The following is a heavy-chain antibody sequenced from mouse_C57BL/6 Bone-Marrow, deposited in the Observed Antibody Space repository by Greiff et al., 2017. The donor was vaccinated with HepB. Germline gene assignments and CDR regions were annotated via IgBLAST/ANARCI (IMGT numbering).Heavy chain of an antibody. CDR3: ARSNYYGSSLYAMDY. Sequence: QVQLQQSGAELARPGASVKLSCKASGYTFTSYGISWVKQRTGQGLEWIGEIYPRSGNTYYNEKFKGKATLTADKSSSTAYMELRSLTSEDSAVYFCARSNYYGSSLYAMDYWGQGTSVTVSS. J-gene: IGHJ4*01. CDR2: IYPRSGNT. CDR1: GYTFTSYG. V-gene: IGHV1-81*01. D-gene: IGHD1-1*01.